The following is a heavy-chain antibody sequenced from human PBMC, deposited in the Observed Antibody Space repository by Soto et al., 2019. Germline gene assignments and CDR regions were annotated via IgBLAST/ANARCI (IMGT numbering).Heavy chain of an antibody. Sequence: EVQLVESGGGLVKPGGSLRLSCAASGFTFSNAWMNWVRQAPGKGLEWVGRIKSKTDGGTTDYAAPVKGRFTISRDDSKNTLYLQMNSLKTEDTAVYYCTTDRSFDWLLSSLDYWGQGTLVTVSS. D-gene: IGHD3-9*01. CDR2: IKSKTDGGTT. CDR1: GFTFSNAW. CDR3: TTDRSFDWLLSSLDY. J-gene: IGHJ4*02. V-gene: IGHV3-15*07.